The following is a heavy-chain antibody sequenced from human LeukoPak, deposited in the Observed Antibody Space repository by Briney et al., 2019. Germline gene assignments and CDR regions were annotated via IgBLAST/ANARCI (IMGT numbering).Heavy chain of an antibody. Sequence: GGSLRLSCAASGFTFSSYAMHWVRQAPGKGLEWVAVISYDGSNKYYADSVKGRFTISRDNSKNTLYLQMNSLRAEDTAVYYCARGRGYCSTTTCYFDYWGQGTLVPVSS. CDR2: ISYDGSNK. CDR3: ARGRGYCSTTTCYFDY. V-gene: IGHV3-30-3*01. J-gene: IGHJ4*02. CDR1: GFTFSSYA. D-gene: IGHD2-2*01.